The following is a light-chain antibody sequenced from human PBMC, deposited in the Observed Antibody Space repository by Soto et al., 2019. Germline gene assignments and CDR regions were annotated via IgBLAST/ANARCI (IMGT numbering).Light chain of an antibody. Sequence: DIQMTQSPSTLSASVGDRVVITCRASQIITTWLAWYQQKPGKAPKLLIYDASSLESGVPSRFSGSGSGTEFTLTISRLQPDDFATYYCQQVNSYPLTFGGGTKVDIK. CDR2: DAS. V-gene: IGKV1-5*01. J-gene: IGKJ4*01. CDR1: QIITTW. CDR3: QQVNSYPLT.